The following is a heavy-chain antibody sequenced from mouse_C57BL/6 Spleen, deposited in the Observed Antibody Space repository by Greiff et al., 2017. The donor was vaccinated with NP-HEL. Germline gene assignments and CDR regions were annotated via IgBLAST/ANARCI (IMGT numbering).Heavy chain of an antibody. CDR1: GYTFTSYW. Sequence: QVQLKQPGAELVKPGASVKMSCKASGYTFTSYWITWVKQRPGQGLEWIGDIYPGSGSTNYNEKFKSKATLTVDTSSSTAYMQLSSLTSEDSAVYYCARYYYGSSYRNFDYWGQGTTLTVSS. D-gene: IGHD1-1*01. CDR2: IYPGSGST. CDR3: ARYYYGSSYRNFDY. J-gene: IGHJ2*01. V-gene: IGHV1-55*01.